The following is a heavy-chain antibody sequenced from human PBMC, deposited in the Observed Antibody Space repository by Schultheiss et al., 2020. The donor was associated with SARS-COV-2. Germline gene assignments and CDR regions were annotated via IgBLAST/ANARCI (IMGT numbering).Heavy chain of an antibody. J-gene: IGHJ4*02. CDR2: IWYDGSNK. Sequence: GESLKISCAASGFTFSDYYMSWIRQAPGKGLEWVAVIWYDGSNKYYADSVKGRFTISRDNSKNTLYLQMNSLRAEDTAVYYCARDPYCSSTSCLEKLFDYWGQGTLVTVSS. V-gene: IGHV3-33*08. CDR3: ARDPYCSSTSCLEKLFDY. D-gene: IGHD2-2*01. CDR1: GFTFSDYY.